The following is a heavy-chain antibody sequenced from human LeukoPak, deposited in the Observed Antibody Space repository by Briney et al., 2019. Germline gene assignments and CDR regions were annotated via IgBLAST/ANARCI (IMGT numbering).Heavy chain of an antibody. Sequence: PSETLSLTCAVSGYSISSGYYWGWIRQPPGKGLEWIGSISRSGSTYYNPSLKSRVTISVDTSKNQFSLKLRSVTAADTAVYYCARRATTDYYFDNWGQGTLVTVSS. J-gene: IGHJ4*02. CDR1: GYSISSGYY. CDR2: ISRSGST. CDR3: ARRATTDYYFDN. D-gene: IGHD5-12*01. V-gene: IGHV4-38-2*01.